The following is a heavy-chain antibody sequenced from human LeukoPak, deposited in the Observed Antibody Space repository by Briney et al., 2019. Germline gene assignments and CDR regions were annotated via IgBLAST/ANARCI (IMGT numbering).Heavy chain of an antibody. Sequence: SETLSLTCAVYGGSFSGYYWSWIRQPPGKGLEWIGEINQSGSTNYNPSLKSRVTISVDTSKNQFSLKLSSVTAADTAVYYCARARPLVLSPFDPWGQGTLVTVSS. J-gene: IGHJ5*02. CDR1: GGSFSGYY. V-gene: IGHV4-34*01. CDR3: ARARPLVLSPFDP. D-gene: IGHD2-15*01. CDR2: INQSGST.